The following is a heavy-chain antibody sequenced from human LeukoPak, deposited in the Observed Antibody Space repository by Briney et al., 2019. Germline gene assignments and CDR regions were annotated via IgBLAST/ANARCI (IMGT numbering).Heavy chain of an antibody. CDR3: ARGPGYSSGWSTGMPKGWFDP. J-gene: IGHJ5*02. V-gene: IGHV1-8*01. D-gene: IGHD6-19*01. CDR2: MNPNSGNT. Sequence: GASVKVSCKTSGCTFTSYDINWVRQATGQGLEWMGWMNPNSGNTGYAQKFQGRVTMTRNTSINTAYMELSSLRSEDTAVYYCARGPGYSSGWSTGMPKGWFDPWGQGTLVTVSS. CDR1: GCTFTSYD.